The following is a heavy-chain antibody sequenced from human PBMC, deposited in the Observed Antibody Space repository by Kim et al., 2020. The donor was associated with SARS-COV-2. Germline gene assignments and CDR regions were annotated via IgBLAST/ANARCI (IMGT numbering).Heavy chain of an antibody. CDR3: ARDPGLLWYYGMDV. Sequence: SETLSLTCTVSGGSISSGSYYWSWIRQPAGKGLEWIGRIYTSGSTNYNPSLKSRVTISVDTSKNQFSLKLSSVTAADTAVYYCARDPGLLWYYGMDVWGQGTTVTVSS. CDR1: GGSISSGSYY. D-gene: IGHD1-26*01. J-gene: IGHJ6*02. CDR2: IYTSGST. V-gene: IGHV4-61*02.